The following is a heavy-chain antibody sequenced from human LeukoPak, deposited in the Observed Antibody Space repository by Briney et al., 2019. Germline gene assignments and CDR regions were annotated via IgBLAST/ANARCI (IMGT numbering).Heavy chain of an antibody. V-gene: IGHV4-59*08. CDR1: GGSISSYY. CDR2: ISYSGST. Sequence: SETLSLTCTVSGGSISSYYWSWIRQPPGKGLEWIGYISYSGSTIYHPSLKSRVTIPVNKSKKHFSLKLRSVGAADTAMYFCARHSGGTTKDDWGQGTLVTVSS. CDR3: ARHSGGTTKDD. D-gene: IGHD1-1*01. J-gene: IGHJ4*02.